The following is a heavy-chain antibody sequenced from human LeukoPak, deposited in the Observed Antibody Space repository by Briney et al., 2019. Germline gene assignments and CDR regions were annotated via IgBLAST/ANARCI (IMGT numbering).Heavy chain of an antibody. V-gene: IGHV4-4*02. CDR2: IYHSGST. D-gene: IGHD2-2*01. J-gene: IGHJ4*02. CDR1: GGSISSTNW. Sequence: SGTLSLTCAVSGGSISSTNWWNWVRQPPGKGLEWIGEIYHSGSTNYNPSLKSRVIISVDNSKNQFSLKLSSVTAADTAIYYCARGLIVPGVQTSNNFDYWGQGTLVTVSS. CDR3: ARGLIVPGVQTSNNFDY.